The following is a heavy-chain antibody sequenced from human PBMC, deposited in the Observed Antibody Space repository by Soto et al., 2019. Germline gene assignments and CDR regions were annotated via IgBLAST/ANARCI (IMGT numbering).Heavy chain of an antibody. CDR3: ARDRDVGGVLQRGWFDP. CDR1: GYTFTSYG. Sequence: QVQLVQSGAEVKKPGASVKVSCKASGYTFTSYGISWVRQAPGQGLEWMGWISAYNGNTNYAQKLQGRVTMTTDTSTSTAYMELRSLRSDDTAVYYCARDRDVGGVLQRGWFDPWGQGTLVTVSS. CDR2: ISAYNGNT. J-gene: IGHJ5*02. D-gene: IGHD1-26*01. V-gene: IGHV1-18*04.